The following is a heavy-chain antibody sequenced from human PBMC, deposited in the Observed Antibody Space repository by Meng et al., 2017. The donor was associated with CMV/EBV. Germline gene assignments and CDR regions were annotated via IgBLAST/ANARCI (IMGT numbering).Heavy chain of an antibody. CDR1: GFTFSSYW. D-gene: IGHD6-13*01. CDR2: IKQDGSEK. Sequence: GVLKISCAASGFTFSSYWMSWVRQAPGKGLEWVANIKQDGSEKYYVDSVKGRFTISRDNAKNSLYLQMNSLRAEDTAVYYCARDGTIAAAGHSYYYYGMDVWGQGTTVTVSS. CDR3: ARDGTIAAAGHSYYYYGMDV. J-gene: IGHJ6*02. V-gene: IGHV3-7*01.